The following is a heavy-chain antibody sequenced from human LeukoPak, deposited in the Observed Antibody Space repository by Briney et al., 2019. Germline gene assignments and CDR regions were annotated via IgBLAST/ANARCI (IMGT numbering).Heavy chain of an antibody. V-gene: IGHV1-18*01. CDR2: ISAYNGNT. CDR3: ARGPGRQLVINWFDP. J-gene: IGHJ5*02. D-gene: IGHD6-6*01. CDR1: GYTFTSYG. Sequence: GASVKVSCKASGYTFTSYGISWVRQAPGQGLEWMGWISAYNGNTNYAQKLQGRVTMTTDTSTGTAYMELRSLRSDDTAVYYCARGPGRQLVINWFDPWGQGTLVTVSS.